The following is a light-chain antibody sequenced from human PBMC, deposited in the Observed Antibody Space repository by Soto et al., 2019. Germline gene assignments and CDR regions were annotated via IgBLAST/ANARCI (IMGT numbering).Light chain of an antibody. J-gene: IGLJ1*01. V-gene: IGLV2-23*01. Sequence: QSVLSQPACVSLSPGQSITISCIGTTSDVGGYNLVSWYQQHTAKAPKLLIYEGTQRPSGVSSRFSGSKSGNTASLTISGLQAEDEADYYCCSYASSSSYVFGTGTKVTVL. CDR1: TSDVGGYNL. CDR2: EGT. CDR3: CSYASSSSYV.